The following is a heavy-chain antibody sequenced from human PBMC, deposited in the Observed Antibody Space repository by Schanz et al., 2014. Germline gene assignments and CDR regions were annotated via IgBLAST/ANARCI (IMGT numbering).Heavy chain of an antibody. CDR1: GASVSSFY. Sequence: QLELQASGPGLVKPSETLSLTCAVSGASVSSFYWSWIRQPAGKGLEWIGHVYATGRTKYNPSLKGRVTMSVDTSQKQISLKLTSVTAADTAVYYCARTLVNGSRKWFVPWGPGTQVTVSS. V-gene: IGHV4-4*07. D-gene: IGHD3-10*01. CDR3: ARTLVNGSRKWFVP. CDR2: VYATGRT. J-gene: IGHJ5*02.